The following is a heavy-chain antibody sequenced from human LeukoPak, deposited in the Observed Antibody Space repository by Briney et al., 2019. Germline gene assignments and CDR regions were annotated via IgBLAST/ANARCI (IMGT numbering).Heavy chain of an antibody. Sequence: GGSLRLSCGASGFTFRTSWMNWVCQAPGKGLEWVASINPDGSEKYSVDSVKGRFTISRDNAKNSLYLQMNSLRAEDTAVYYCARGDNYDSSGYNYYYYYMDVWGKGTTVTISS. CDR3: ARGDNYDSSGYNYYYYYMDV. J-gene: IGHJ6*03. D-gene: IGHD3-22*01. V-gene: IGHV3-7*01. CDR1: GFTFRTSW. CDR2: INPDGSEK.